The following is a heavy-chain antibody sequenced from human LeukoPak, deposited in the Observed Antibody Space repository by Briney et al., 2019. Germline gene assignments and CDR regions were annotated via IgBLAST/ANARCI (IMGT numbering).Heavy chain of an antibody. CDR1: GGSISSHK. J-gene: IGHJ3*02. CDR2: IYYSGST. V-gene: IGHV4-59*11. Sequence: LETLCFTCTVSGGSISSHKCSWIREPPGKGLEWIGYIYYSGSTNYNPSLKSRVTMSVDMSKNQFSLNLRSVTAADTAVYYCARDYYASRGDAFDMWGQGTMVTVSS. CDR3: ARDYYASRGDAFDM. D-gene: IGHD3-22*01.